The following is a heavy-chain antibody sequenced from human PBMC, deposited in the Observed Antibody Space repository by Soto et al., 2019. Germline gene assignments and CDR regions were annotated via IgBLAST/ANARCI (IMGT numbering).Heavy chain of an antibody. D-gene: IGHD4-17*01. CDR1: GGSISSGGYY. CDR3: ARDSDGEYFDY. Sequence: SETLSLTCTVSGGSISSGGYYWSWIRQHPGKGLEWIGYIYYSGSTYYNPSLKSRVTISVDTSKNQFSLKLSSVTAADTAVYYCARDSDGEYFDYWGQGTLVTVSS. V-gene: IGHV4-31*03. J-gene: IGHJ4*02. CDR2: IYYSGST.